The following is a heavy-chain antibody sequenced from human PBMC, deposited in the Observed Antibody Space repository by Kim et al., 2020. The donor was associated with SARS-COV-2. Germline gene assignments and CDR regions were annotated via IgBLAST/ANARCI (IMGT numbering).Heavy chain of an antibody. CDR3: TRGRSRTSSYDY. CDR1: GFAFSDSD. D-gene: IGHD2-2*01. CDR2: ISTGGGT. J-gene: IGHJ4*02. Sequence: GGSLRLSCAASGFAFSDSDMHWVRQVTGKGLEWVSAISTGGGTHYPDSVKGRFTVSRENAKNSLYLQMNSLRVGDTAVYYCTRGRSRTSSYDYWGQGTLVTVSS. V-gene: IGHV3-13*01.